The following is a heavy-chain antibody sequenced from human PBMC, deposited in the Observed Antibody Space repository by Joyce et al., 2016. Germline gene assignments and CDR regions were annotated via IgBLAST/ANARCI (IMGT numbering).Heavy chain of an antibody. CDR3: AKILTATYSSGWFLDY. Sequence: QVQLVESGGGVVQPGRSLRLSCAASCLTLSNYGVHWVRQAAGKGLEWVAVISYDGIYKYYADSVKGRFTISRDNSKNTVLLEMNSLRAEDTAVYYCAKILTATYSSGWFLDYWGQGTLVTVSS. D-gene: IGHD6-25*01. V-gene: IGHV3-30*18. CDR2: ISYDGIYK. CDR1: CLTLSNYG. J-gene: IGHJ4*02.